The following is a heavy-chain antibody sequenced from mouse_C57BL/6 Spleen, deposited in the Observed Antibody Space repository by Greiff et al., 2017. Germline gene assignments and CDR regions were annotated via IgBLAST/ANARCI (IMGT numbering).Heavy chain of an antibody. CDR3: ARWGSYAMDY. J-gene: IGHJ4*01. Sequence: LVESGAELVRPGASVKLSCKASGYTFTDYYINWVKQRPGQGLEWIARIYPGSGNTYYNEKFKGKATLTAEKSSSTAYMQLSSLTSEDSAVYFCARWGSYAMDYWGQGTSVTVSS. CDR2: IYPGSGNT. V-gene: IGHV1-76*01. D-gene: IGHD3-1*01. CDR1: GYTFTDYY.